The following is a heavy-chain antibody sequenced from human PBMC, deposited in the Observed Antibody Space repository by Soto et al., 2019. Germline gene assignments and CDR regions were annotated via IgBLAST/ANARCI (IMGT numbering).Heavy chain of an antibody. CDR3: ARESGDNWDYEAY. V-gene: IGHV4-4*07. J-gene: IGHJ4*02. CDR1: GGSISSYH. CDR2: IYTSGNT. D-gene: IGHD1-7*01. Sequence: SETLSLTCTVSGGSISSYHWGWIRQSAGKGLEWIGRIYTSGNTHYNPSLKSRVTVSIDTSKNQFFLTVNSVTAADSAVYYCARESGDNWDYEAYWGQGTPVTVSS.